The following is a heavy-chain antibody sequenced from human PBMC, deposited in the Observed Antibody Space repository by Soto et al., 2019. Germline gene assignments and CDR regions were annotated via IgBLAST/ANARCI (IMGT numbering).Heavy chain of an antibody. V-gene: IGHV4-39*01. CDR1: GGSISSSTYY. Sequence: SETLSLTCTVSGGSISSSTYYWGWIRQPPGKGLEWIGSIYYSGSTYYNPSLKSRVTISVDTSKNQFSLKLSSVTAADTAVYYCARHVAMIVGGAFDIWGQGTMVTVSS. D-gene: IGHD3-22*01. CDR2: IYYSGST. CDR3: ARHVAMIVGGAFDI. J-gene: IGHJ3*02.